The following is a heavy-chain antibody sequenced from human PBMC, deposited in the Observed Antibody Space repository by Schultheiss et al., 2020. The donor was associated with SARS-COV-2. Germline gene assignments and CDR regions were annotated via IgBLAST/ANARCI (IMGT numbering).Heavy chain of an antibody. V-gene: IGHV4-59*01. CDR3: ASMNYGSGTSYYYYYGMDV. CDR2: IYYRGNT. Sequence: SETLSLTCTVSGGSISSYYWSWIRQPPGKGLEWIGYIYYRGNTKYNPSLKSRVTISIDSSKNQFSLNLISVTAADTAVYYCASMNYGSGTSYYYYYGMDVWGQGTTVTVSS. J-gene: IGHJ6*02. CDR1: GGSISSYY. D-gene: IGHD3-10*01.